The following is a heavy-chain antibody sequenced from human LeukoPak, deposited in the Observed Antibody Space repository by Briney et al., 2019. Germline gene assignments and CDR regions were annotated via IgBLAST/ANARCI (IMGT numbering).Heavy chain of an antibody. CDR2: MYSSGYT. D-gene: IGHD1-1*01. CDR1: GFSVNSNY. J-gene: IGHJ4*02. CDR3: ARGINWNDLYY. V-gene: IGHV3-53*01. Sequence: PGGSLRLSCAASGFSVNSNYMTWVRQAPGKGLEWVSVMYSSGYTYYSDSVKGRFTISRDNSKNTLYLQMNSLRVGDTAVYFCARGINWNDLYYWGQGTLVTVSS.